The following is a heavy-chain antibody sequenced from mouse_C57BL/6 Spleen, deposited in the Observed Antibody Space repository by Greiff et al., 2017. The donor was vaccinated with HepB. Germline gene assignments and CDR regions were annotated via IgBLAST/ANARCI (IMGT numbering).Heavy chain of an antibody. CDR1: GYTFTSYW. J-gene: IGHJ2*01. CDR2: IHPNSGST. CDR3: ARYPPLLGYYFDY. V-gene: IGHV1-64*01. D-gene: IGHD4-1*01. Sequence: VQLQQPGAELVKPGASVKLSCKASGYTFTSYWMHWVKQRPGQGLEWIGMIHPNSGSTNYNEKFKSKATLTVDKSSSTAYMQLSSLTSEDSAVYYCARYPPLLGYYFDYWGQGTTLTVSS.